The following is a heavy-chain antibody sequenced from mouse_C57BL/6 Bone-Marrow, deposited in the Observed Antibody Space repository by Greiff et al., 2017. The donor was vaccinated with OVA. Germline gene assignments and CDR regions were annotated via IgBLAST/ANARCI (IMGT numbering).Heavy chain of an antibody. CDR2: IYPGGGYT. J-gene: IGHJ4*01. D-gene: IGHD2-4*01. CDR3: ARTGGLRRGYYAMDY. CDR1: GYTFTNYW. Sequence: QVQLQQSGAELVRPGTSVKMSCKASGYTFTNYWIGWAKQRPGHGLEWIGDIYPGGGYTNYNEKFKGKATLTADKSSSTAYMQFSSLTSEDSAIYYCARTGGLRRGYYAMDYWGQGTSVTVSS. V-gene: IGHV1-63*01.